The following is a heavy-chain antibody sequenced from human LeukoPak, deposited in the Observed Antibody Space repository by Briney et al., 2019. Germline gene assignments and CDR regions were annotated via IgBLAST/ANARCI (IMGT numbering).Heavy chain of an antibody. D-gene: IGHD3-16*01. CDR3: ANGLKPYYFDY. J-gene: IGHJ4*02. CDR2: IYPDDSDT. CDR1: GYRFTTYW. V-gene: IGHV5-51*01. Sequence: GGSLKISCKGSGYRFTTYWISWVRQLPGEGLEWMGIIYPDDSDTRYSPSFQGQVTISADKSISTAYLQWSSLKASDTAMYYCANGLKPYYFDYWGQGTLVTVSS.